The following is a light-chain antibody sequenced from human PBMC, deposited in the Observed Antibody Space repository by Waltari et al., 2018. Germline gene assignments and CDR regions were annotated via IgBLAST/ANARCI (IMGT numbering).Light chain of an antibody. Sequence: QSVLTQPPSVSGAPGQSITISCTGSSSNIGAGYDVHWYQHLPGTAPKLLIYGHNNRPSGVPDRFSCSRSGTSASLAITGLQAEGEADYYCQSYDSSVSAWVFGGGTKLTVV. CDR1: SSNIGAGYD. J-gene: IGLJ3*02. CDR2: GHN. CDR3: QSYDSSVSAWV. V-gene: IGLV1-40*01.